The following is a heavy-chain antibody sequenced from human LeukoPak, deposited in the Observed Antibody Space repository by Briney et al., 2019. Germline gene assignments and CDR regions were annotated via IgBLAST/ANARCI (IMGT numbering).Heavy chain of an antibody. J-gene: IGHJ4*02. D-gene: IGHD3-10*01. V-gene: IGHV3-21*01. CDR1: GFTFSSYS. CDR3: ARSLFRSDGSGSYPLGY. CDR2: ISSSSSYI. Sequence: PGGFLRLSCGASGFTFSSYSMNWVRQAPGKGLEWVSSISSSSSYIYYADSVKGRFTISRDNAKNSLYLQMNSLRAEDTAVYYCARSLFRSDGSGSYPLGYWGQGTLVTVSS.